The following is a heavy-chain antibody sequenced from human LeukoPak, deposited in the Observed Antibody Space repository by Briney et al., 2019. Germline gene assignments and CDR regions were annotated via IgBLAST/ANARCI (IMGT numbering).Heavy chain of an antibody. CDR2: INPNSGGT. D-gene: IGHD2-15*01. Sequence: ASVKVSCKASGYTFTGYYMHWVRQAPGQGLEWMGRINPNSGGTNYARKFQGRVTMTRDTSISTAYMELSRLRSDDTAVYYCARDSQGSGFQEWGQGTLVTVSS. V-gene: IGHV1-2*06. J-gene: IGHJ1*01. CDR1: GYTFTGYY. CDR3: ARDSQGSGFQE.